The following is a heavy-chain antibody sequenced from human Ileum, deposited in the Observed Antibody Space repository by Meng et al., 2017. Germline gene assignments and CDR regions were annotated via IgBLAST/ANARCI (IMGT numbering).Heavy chain of an antibody. J-gene: IGHJ4*02. V-gene: IGHV3-53*02. CDR1: GSIVSRTF. Sequence: EVDVAETGRGCIQPGGSQTLSCAACGSIVSRTFMAWVRQAPGKGLEWVSIIHSGGNTYYADSVKGRFTISRDNSKNTVYLQMNSLRAEDTAIYYCASGHLDYWGQGTLVTVSS. CDR2: IHSGGNT. CDR3: ASGHLDY.